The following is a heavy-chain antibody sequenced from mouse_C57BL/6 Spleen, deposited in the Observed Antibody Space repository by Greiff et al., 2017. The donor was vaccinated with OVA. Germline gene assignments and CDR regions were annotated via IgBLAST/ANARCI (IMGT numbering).Heavy chain of an antibody. Sequence: ESGPGLVKPSQSLSLTCSVTGYSITSGYYWNWIRQFPGNKLEWMGYISYDGSNNYNPSLKNRISITRDTSKNQFFLKLNSVTTEDTATYYCARDDYDEDYYAMDYWGQGTSVTVSS. V-gene: IGHV3-6*01. J-gene: IGHJ4*01. CDR1: GYSITSGYY. D-gene: IGHD2-4*01. CDR3: ARDDYDEDYYAMDY. CDR2: ISYDGSN.